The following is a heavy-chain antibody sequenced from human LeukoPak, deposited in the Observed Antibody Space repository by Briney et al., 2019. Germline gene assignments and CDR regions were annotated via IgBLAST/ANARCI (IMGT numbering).Heavy chain of an antibody. CDR2: ISYDGSNK. J-gene: IGHJ6*02. Sequence: GGSLRLSCAASGFTFSSYAMHWVRQAPGKGLEWVAVISYDGSNKYYVDSVKGRFTISRDNSKNTLYLQMNSLRAEDTAVYYCARATLAAAGTWGKYYYYGMDVWGQGTTVTVSS. D-gene: IGHD6-13*01. CDR3: ARATLAAAGTWGKYYYYGMDV. CDR1: GFTFSSYA. V-gene: IGHV3-30-3*01.